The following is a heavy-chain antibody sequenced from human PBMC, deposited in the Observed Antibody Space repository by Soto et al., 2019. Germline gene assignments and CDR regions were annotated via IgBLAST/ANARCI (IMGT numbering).Heavy chain of an antibody. CDR3: ARDPVDTAMYRD. CDR1: GGTFSSYA. V-gene: IGHV1-69*13. Sequence: SVKVSCKASGGTFSSYAISWVRQAPGQGLEWMGGIIPIFGTANYAQKFQGRVTITADESTSTAYMELSSLRSEDTAVYYCARDPVDTAMYRDWGQGTLVTVSS. D-gene: IGHD5-18*01. CDR2: IIPIFGTA. J-gene: IGHJ4*02.